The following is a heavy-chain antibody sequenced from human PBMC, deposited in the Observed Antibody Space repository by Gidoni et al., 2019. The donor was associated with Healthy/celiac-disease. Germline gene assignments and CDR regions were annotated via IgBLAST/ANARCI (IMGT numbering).Heavy chain of an antibody. Sequence: QLQLQESGPGLVKHWETLSLTCTVSGGSISSSTYYWGGIRQPPGKGLEWIGSIYYSGSTYFNPSLQSRVTISVDTSKNQFSLKLSSVTAADTAVYYCVRECLGMVLGVITPGDYWGQGTLVTVSS. D-gene: IGHD3-10*01. CDR3: VRECLGMVLGVITPGDY. CDR2: IYYSGST. V-gene: IGHV4-39*01. J-gene: IGHJ4*02. CDR1: GGSISSSTYY.